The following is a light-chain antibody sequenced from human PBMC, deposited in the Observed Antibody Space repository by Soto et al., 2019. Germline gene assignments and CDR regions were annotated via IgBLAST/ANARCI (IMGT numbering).Light chain of an antibody. CDR2: DAS. CDR3: QQRSNWST. J-gene: IGKJ5*01. CDR1: QSISSN. Sequence: EIVMTQSPATLSVSPGERATLSFRASQSISSNLAWYQQKPGQAPRLLIYDASNRATGIPARFSGSGSGTDFTLTISSLEPEDFAVYYCQQRSNWSTFGQGTRLEIK. V-gene: IGKV3-11*01.